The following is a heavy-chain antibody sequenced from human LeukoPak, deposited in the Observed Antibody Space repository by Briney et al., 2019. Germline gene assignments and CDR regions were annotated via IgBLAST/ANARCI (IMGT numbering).Heavy chain of an antibody. J-gene: IGHJ4*02. CDR1: GGSISSYY. CDR3: AKSGGYGLIDY. Sequence: SETLPLTCTVSGGSISSYYWGWIRQPPGKGLEWIGNIYYSGSTYYNASLQSRVTISIDTSKNQFSLRLNSVTAADTAMYYCAKSGGYGLIDYWGQGTLVTVSS. D-gene: IGHD1-26*01. V-gene: IGHV4-59*04. CDR2: IYYSGST.